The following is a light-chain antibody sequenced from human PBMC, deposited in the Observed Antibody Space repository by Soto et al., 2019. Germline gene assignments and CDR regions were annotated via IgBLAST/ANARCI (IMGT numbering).Light chain of an antibody. CDR1: SSDVGSYNL. J-gene: IGLJ1*01. CDR3: CSYAGSSELV. CDR2: EVS. V-gene: IGLV2-23*02. Sequence: QSALTQPASVSGSPGQSITISCTGTSSDVGSYNLVSWYQQYPGKAPKLMIYEVSKWPSGVSNRFSGSKSGNTASLTISGLQAEDEAAYYCCSYAGSSELVFGTGTKLTVL.